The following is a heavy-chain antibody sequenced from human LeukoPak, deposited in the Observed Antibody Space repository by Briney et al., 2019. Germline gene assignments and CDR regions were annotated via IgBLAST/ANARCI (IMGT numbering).Heavy chain of an antibody. Sequence: GSSVKVSCKASGGTFSSYAISWVRQAPGQGLEWMGGIIPIFGTANYAQKFQGRVTITTDESTSTAYTELSSLRSEDTAVYYCARGAGDGYNYGFFDYWGQGTLVTVSS. CDR2: IIPIFGTA. V-gene: IGHV1-69*05. D-gene: IGHD5-24*01. CDR1: GGTFSSYA. CDR3: ARGAGDGYNYGFFDY. J-gene: IGHJ4*02.